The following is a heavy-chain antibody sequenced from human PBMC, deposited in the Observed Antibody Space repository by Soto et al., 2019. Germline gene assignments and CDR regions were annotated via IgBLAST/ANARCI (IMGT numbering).Heavy chain of an antibody. Sequence: GGSLRLSCAASGFTFSSYAMSWVRQAPGKGLEWVSAISGSGGSTYYADSVKGRFTISRDNSKNTLYLQMNSLRAEDTAVYYCAKDSEAYGGNSELSSRSNYFQHWGPGTLVTVPS. CDR2: ISGSGGST. V-gene: IGHV3-23*01. D-gene: IGHD2-21*02. CDR3: AKDSEAYGGNSELSSRSNYFQH. J-gene: IGHJ1*01. CDR1: GFTFSSYA.